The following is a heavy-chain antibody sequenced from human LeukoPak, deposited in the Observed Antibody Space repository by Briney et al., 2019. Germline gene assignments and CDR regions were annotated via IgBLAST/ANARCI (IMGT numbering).Heavy chain of an antibody. CDR3: ARAGLRRPRHWFDP. J-gene: IGHJ5*02. CDR1: GFTFTSYD. CDR2: MNPNTGDT. V-gene: IGHV1-8*01. D-gene: IGHD6-6*01. Sequence: GASVKVSCKASGFTFTSYDINWVRQASGQGLEWMGWMNPNTGDTGYAQKFQGRVTLTRDISISTAYMELRGLRSEDTAVYYCARAGLRRPRHWFDPWGQGTLVTVSS.